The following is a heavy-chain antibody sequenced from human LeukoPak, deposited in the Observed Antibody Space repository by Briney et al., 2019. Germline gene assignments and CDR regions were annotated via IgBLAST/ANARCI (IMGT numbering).Heavy chain of an antibody. V-gene: IGHV4-4*07. CDR1: GGSISSYY. CDR3: ARSTIFGVVITFDY. J-gene: IGHJ4*02. D-gene: IGHD3-3*01. CDR2: IYTSGST. Sequence: PSETLSLTCTVSGGSISSYYWSWIRQPAGKGLEWIGRIYTSGSTNYKHSLKSRVTMSVDTSKNQFSLKLSSVTAADTAVYYCARSTIFGVVITFDYWGQGTLVTVSS.